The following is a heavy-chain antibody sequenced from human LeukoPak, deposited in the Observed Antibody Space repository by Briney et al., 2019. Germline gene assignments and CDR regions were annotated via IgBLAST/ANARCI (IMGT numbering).Heavy chain of an antibody. CDR1: GFTFSSYA. J-gene: IGHJ4*02. CDR2: ISGGGGST. Sequence: GGSLRLSCAASGFTFSSYAMSWVRQAPGKGLEWVSAISGGGGSTYYADSVKGRFTISRDNSKNTLYLQMNSLRAEDTAVYYCAKMSIGGWFGEFPVFDYWGQGTLVTVSS. CDR3: AKMSIGGWFGEFPVFDY. D-gene: IGHD3-10*01. V-gene: IGHV3-23*01.